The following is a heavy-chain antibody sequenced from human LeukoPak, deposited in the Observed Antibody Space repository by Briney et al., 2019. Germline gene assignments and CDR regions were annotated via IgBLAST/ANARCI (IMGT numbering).Heavy chain of an antibody. Sequence: KPSETLSLTCAVYGGSFSGYYWSWIRQPPGKGLEWIGEINHSGSTNYNPSLKSRVTISVDTSKNQFSLKLSSVTAADTAVYYCARVNWNDAGLDYWGQGTLVTASS. D-gene: IGHD1-1*01. CDR2: INHSGST. CDR1: GGSFSGYY. CDR3: ARVNWNDAGLDY. V-gene: IGHV4-34*01. J-gene: IGHJ4*02.